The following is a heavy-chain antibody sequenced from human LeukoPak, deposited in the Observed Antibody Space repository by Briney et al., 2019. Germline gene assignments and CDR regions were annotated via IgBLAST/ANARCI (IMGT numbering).Heavy chain of an antibody. V-gene: IGHV3-23*01. D-gene: IGHD5-18*01. CDR1: GFTFRNYA. CDR3: AKTPDSYGSWYFDY. J-gene: IGHJ4*02. CDR2: TSGSGGST. Sequence: PGGSLRLSCAASGFTFRNYAMSWVRQAPGKGLEWVSGTSGSGGSTYYADSVKGRFTISRDNSKSTLYLQMNSLRAEDTAVYYCAKTPDSYGSWYFDYWGQGTLVTVSS.